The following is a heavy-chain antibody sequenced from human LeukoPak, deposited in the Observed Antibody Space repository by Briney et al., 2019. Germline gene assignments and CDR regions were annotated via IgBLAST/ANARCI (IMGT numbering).Heavy chain of an antibody. J-gene: IGHJ4*02. CDR1: GFTFSSYG. CDR3: AKKGYNFWYFDY. CDR2: ISYDGSNK. Sequence: GRSLRLSCAASGFTFSSYGMHWVRQAPGKGLEWVAVISYDGSNKYYADSVKGRFTISRDNSKNTLYLQMNSLRAEDTAVYYCAKKGYNFWYFDYWGQGTLVTVSS. V-gene: IGHV3-30*18. D-gene: IGHD5-24*01.